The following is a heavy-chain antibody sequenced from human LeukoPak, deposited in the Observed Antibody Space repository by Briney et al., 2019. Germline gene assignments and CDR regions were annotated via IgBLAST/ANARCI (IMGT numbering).Heavy chain of an antibody. CDR3: VRGDNVVSTAMLLLRY. CDR1: GYTFSSHD. V-gene: IGHV1-8*01. D-gene: IGHD2-21*02. CDR2: MNPNSGNT. Sequence: ASVKVSCKASGYTFSSHDINWVRQVPGHGLEWVGWMNPNSGNTGYAQKFQGRVAMTRDSSIGTAYLELSSLSSDDTAVYYCVRGDNVVSTAMLLLRYWGQGTLVAVSS. J-gene: IGHJ1*01.